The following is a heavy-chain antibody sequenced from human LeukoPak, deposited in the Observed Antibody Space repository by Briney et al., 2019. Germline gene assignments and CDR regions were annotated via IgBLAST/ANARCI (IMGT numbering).Heavy chain of an antibody. V-gene: IGHV4-59*01. Sequence: SETLSLTCTVSGGPISSYYWSWIRQPPGKGLEWIGYIYYSGSTNYNPSLKSRVTISVDTSKNQFSLKLSSVTAADTAVYYCARLGYCSGGSCYLFDYWGQGTLVTVSS. CDR3: ARLGYCSGGSCYLFDY. CDR1: GGPISSYY. CDR2: IYYSGST. J-gene: IGHJ4*02. D-gene: IGHD2-15*01.